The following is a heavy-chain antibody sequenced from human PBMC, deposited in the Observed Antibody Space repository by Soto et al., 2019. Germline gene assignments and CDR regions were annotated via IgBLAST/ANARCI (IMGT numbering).Heavy chain of an antibody. V-gene: IGHV3-30-3*01. Sequence: GGSLRLSCAASGFTFSSYAMHWVHQAPGKGLEWVAVISYDGSNKYYADSVKGRFTISRDNSKNTLYLQMNSLRAEDTAVYYCARDDKITMVRGVIKWGLDYYYYGMDVWGQGTTVTVSS. CDR2: ISYDGSNK. D-gene: IGHD3-10*01. CDR3: ARDDKITMVRGVIKWGLDYYYYGMDV. J-gene: IGHJ6*02. CDR1: GFTFSSYA.